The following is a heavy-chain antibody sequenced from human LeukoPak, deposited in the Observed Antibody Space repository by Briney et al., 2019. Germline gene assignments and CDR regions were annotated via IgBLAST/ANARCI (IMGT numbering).Heavy chain of an antibody. D-gene: IGHD4-17*01. V-gene: IGHV3-23*01. J-gene: IGHJ4*02. Sequence: TGGSLRLSCAASGFTFSSYAINWVRQAPGKGLEWVSAISGSGGSTYYADSVKGRFTISRDNSKNTLYLQMNSLRAEDTAVYYCAKAEREYDYGVDYWGQGTLVTVSS. CDR2: ISGSGGST. CDR3: AKAEREYDYGVDY. CDR1: GFTFSSYA.